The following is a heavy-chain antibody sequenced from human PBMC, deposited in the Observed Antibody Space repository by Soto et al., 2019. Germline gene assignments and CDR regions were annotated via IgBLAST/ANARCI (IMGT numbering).Heavy chain of an antibody. Sequence: SETLSLTCAVSGYSISSGYYWGCIRQPPGKGLEWIGTIYHSGSTYYNPSLKSRVTISVDTSKNQFSLKLNSVTAADTAVYYCAREGGGGTIAFDYWGQGTLVTVSS. V-gene: IGHV4-38-2*02. CDR1: GYSISSGYY. J-gene: IGHJ4*02. D-gene: IGHD6-13*01. CDR2: IYHSGST. CDR3: AREGGGGTIAFDY.